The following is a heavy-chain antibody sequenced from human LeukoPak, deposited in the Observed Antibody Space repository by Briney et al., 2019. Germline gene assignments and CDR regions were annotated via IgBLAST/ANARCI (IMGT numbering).Heavy chain of an antibody. CDR1: GGSISSNNYY. D-gene: IGHD3-10*01. J-gene: IGHJ4*02. CDR3: ILGGKLDY. Sequence: SETLSLTCTVSGGSISSNNYYRGWIRQPPGKGLEWIGGICHTENTHYNPSLKSRVTISVYTSKSQLYLRLNSVTAADTAVYYCILGGKLDYWGQGILVTVSS. CDR2: ICHTENT. V-gene: IGHV4-39*01.